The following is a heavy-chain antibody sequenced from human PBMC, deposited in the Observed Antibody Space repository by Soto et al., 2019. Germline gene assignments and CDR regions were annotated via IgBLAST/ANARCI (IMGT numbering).Heavy chain of an antibody. CDR2: ISGSGGST. CDR1: GFTFSSYA. V-gene: IGHV3-23*01. D-gene: IGHD7-27*01. Sequence: GGSLRLSCAASGFTFSSYAMSWFRQAPGKGLEWVSAISGSGGSTYYAGSVKGRFTISRDNSKNTLYLQMNSLRAEDTAVYYCAKNWGPAGLAPFGYWGQGTLVTVSS. J-gene: IGHJ4*02. CDR3: AKNWGPAGLAPFGY.